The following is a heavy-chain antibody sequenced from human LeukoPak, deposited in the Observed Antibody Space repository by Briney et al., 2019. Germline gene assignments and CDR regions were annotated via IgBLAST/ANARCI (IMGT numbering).Heavy chain of an antibody. D-gene: IGHD3-3*01. J-gene: IGHJ4*02. CDR3: ARSALFGVVIKDTIFDY. Sequence: SVKVSCKASGGTFCSYAISWVRQAPGQGLEWMGGIIPIFGTANYPQKFQGRVTITTDESTSTAYMELSSLRSEDTAVYYCARSALFGVVIKDTIFDYWGQGTLVTVSS. V-gene: IGHV1-69*05. CDR1: GGTFCSYA. CDR2: IIPIFGTA.